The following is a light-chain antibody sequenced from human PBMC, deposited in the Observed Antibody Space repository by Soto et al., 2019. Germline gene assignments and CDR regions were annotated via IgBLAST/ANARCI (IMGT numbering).Light chain of an antibody. CDR1: PSVRANY. CDR3: QQYGTSLST. Sequence: EIVLTQSPHTVSLSPGERVTLSCRASPSVRANYLAWYQQKPGQDPRLLIYGASTRATDIPDRFSGSGSGTDFRLTINSLEPEDFAVYYVQQYGTSLSTFGQGTNLEIK. V-gene: IGKV3-20*01. CDR2: GAS. J-gene: IGKJ2*01.